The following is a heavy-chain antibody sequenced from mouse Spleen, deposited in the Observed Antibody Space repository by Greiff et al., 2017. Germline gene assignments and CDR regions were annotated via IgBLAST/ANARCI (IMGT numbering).Heavy chain of an antibody. V-gene: IGHV1-26*01. D-gene: IGHD1-1*01. J-gene: IGHJ3*01. Sequence: EVQLQQSGPELVKPGASVKISCKASGYTFTDYYMNWVKQSHGKSLEWIGDINPNNGGTSYNQKFKGKATLTVDKSSSTAYMELRSLTSEDSAVYYCARYGSSPFVYWGQGTLVTVSA. CDR3: ARYGSSPFVY. CDR2: INPNNGGT. CDR1: GYTFTDYY.